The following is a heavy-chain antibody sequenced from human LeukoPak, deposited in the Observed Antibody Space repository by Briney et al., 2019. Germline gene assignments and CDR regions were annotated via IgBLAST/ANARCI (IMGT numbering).Heavy chain of an antibody. CDR3: ARASTGTSYYYYYMDV. V-gene: IGHV3-30*02. D-gene: IGHD1-1*01. J-gene: IGHJ6*03. CDR2: IHHDGSNK. Sequence: GGSLRLSCAASGFTFSSYGMHWVRQAPGKGLDWVAFIHHDGSNKYYADSVRGRVTISRDNSKNTLYLQMNSLRAEDTAVYYCARASTGTSYYYYYMDVWGKGTTVTISS. CDR1: GFTFSSYG.